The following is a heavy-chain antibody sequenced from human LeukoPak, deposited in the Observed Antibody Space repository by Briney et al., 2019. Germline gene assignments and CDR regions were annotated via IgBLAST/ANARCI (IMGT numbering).Heavy chain of an antibody. D-gene: IGHD3-22*01. Sequence: GGSLRLSCAASGFTVSSNYMSWVRQAPGKGLEWVSVIYSGGSTYYADSVKGRFTISRDNSKNTLYLQMNSLRAEDTGVYYCARDPYDSSGYRFDCWGQGTLVTVSS. CDR1: GFTVSSNY. V-gene: IGHV3-53*01. CDR2: IYSGGST. J-gene: IGHJ4*02. CDR3: ARDPYDSSGYRFDC.